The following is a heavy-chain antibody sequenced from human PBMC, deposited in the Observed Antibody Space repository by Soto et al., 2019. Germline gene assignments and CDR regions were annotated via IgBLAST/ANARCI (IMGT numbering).Heavy chain of an antibody. Sequence: SVKVSCKASGGTFSSYAISWVRQAPGQGLEWVGGIIPIFGTANYAQKFQGRVTITADESTSTAYMELSSLRSEDTAVYYCARDDRYGDYYYYYGMDVWGQGTTVTVSS. D-gene: IGHD4-17*01. CDR1: GGTFSSYA. CDR3: ARDDRYGDYYYYYGMDV. J-gene: IGHJ6*02. V-gene: IGHV1-69*13. CDR2: IIPIFGTA.